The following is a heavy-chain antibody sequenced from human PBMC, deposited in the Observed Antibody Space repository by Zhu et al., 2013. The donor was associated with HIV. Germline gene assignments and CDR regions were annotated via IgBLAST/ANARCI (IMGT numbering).Heavy chain of an antibody. Sequence: EVQLLESGGTLVQPGGSLRLSCAATGLAFSNYGMGWVRQAPGKGLEWVSGITGSGRSTYYADSVQGRFSISRDNTKNILYLQMNSLRAEDTAIYYCVKHVKPVLGRSPIFDYWGQGTLVTVSS. V-gene: IGHV3-23*01. J-gene: IGHJ4*02. CDR1: GLAFSNYG. CDR2: ITGSGRST. D-gene: IGHD1-26*01. CDR3: VKHVKPVLGRSPIFDY.